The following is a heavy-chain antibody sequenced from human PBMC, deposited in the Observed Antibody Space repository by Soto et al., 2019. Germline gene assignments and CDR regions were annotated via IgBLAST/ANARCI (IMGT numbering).Heavy chain of an antibody. J-gene: IGHJ4*02. CDR3: AKEVYGSGRSHFDY. CDR2: ISGSGGST. V-gene: IGHV3-23*01. Sequence: EVQLLESGGGLVQPGGSLRLSCAASGFTFSSYAMSWVRQAPGKGLEWVSAISGSGGSTYYADSVKGRFTISRDNSKNTLYLPKNSLRAEDTALYYCAKEVYGSGRSHFDYWGQGTLVTVSS. CDR1: GFTFSSYA. D-gene: IGHD3-10*01.